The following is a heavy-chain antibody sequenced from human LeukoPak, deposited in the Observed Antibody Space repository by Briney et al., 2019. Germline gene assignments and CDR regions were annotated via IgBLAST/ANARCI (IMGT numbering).Heavy chain of an antibody. CDR3: ARQPARWSKGLRYPDDAFDI. D-gene: IGHD1-1*01. Sequence: PSETLSLTCTVSGGSMSSSNYYWGWIRQPPGKGLEWIGSIYYSGSTYYNPSLKSRVTISVDTSKNQFSLKLSSVTAADTAVYYCARQPARWSKGLRYPDDAFDIWGQGTMVTVSS. CDR2: IYYSGST. V-gene: IGHV4-39*01. CDR1: GGSMSSSNYY. J-gene: IGHJ3*02.